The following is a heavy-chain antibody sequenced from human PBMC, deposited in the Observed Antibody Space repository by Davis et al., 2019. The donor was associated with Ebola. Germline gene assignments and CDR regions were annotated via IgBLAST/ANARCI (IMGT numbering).Heavy chain of an antibody. D-gene: IGHD1-14*01. CDR3: ARETVLSGYYYYYVMDV. J-gene: IGHJ6*04. Sequence: MPSETLSLTCAVYGGSFSGYYWSWIRQPPGKGLEWIGEINHSGSTNYNPSLKSRATLSVDKSKNQFSLTLTSVTAADTAVYYCARETVLSGYYYYYVMDVWGKGTAVTVSS. CDR1: GGSFSGYY. CDR2: INHSGST. V-gene: IGHV4-34*01.